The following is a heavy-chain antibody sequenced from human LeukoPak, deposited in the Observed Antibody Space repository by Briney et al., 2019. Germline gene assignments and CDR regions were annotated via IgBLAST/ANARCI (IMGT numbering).Heavy chain of an antibody. V-gene: IGHV1-8*03. CDR3: ARGLRKYGWELVIGRYYYYYYMDV. D-gene: IGHD1-26*01. J-gene: IGHJ6*03. Sequence: PGASVKVSCKASGYTFTSYDINWVRQATGQGLEWMGWMNPNSGNTGYAQKFQGRATITRNTSISTAYMELSSLRSEDTAVYYCARGLRKYGWELVIGRYYYYYYMDVWGKGTTVTVSS. CDR2: MNPNSGNT. CDR1: GYTFTSYD.